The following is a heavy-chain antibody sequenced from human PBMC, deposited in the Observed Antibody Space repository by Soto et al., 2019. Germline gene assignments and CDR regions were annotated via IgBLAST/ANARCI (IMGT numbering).Heavy chain of an antibody. J-gene: IGHJ6*02. Sequence: EVQLVESGGTLVQPGGSLRLSCAASGFEASVNYMTWVRQAPGNGLEWVSAINSGGSTFYADSVKGRFSISRDNSKNTLFLQMNSLRVEDTAMYYCVRENYYYGMDVWGQGTAVTVSS. CDR2: INSGGST. V-gene: IGHV3-66*01. CDR1: GFEASVNY. CDR3: VRENYYYGMDV.